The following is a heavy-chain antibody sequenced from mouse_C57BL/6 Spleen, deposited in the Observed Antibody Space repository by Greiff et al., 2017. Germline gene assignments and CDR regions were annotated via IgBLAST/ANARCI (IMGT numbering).Heavy chain of an antibody. CDR3: ARPYYYGRGPFYAMDY. J-gene: IGHJ4*01. D-gene: IGHD1-1*01. CDR2: ISSGSSTV. Sequence: EVMLVESGGGLVKPGGSLKLSCAASGFTFSDYGMHWVRQAPEKGLEWVAYISSGSSTVYYADTVKGRFTISRDNAKNTLFLQMTSLRSEETAMYYCARPYYYGRGPFYAMDYWGQGTSVTVSS. V-gene: IGHV5-17*01. CDR1: GFTFSDYG.